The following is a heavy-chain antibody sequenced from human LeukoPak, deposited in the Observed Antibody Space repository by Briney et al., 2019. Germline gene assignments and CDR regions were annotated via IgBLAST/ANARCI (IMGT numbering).Heavy chain of an antibody. CDR3: ARGGRYSAYYYDSSGSNDY. V-gene: IGHV4-34*01. Sequence: SETLSLTCAVYGGSFSGYYWSWIRQPPRKGLEWIGEINHSGSTNYNPSLKSRVTISVDTSKNQFSLKLSSVTAADTAVYYCARGGRYSAYYYDSSGSNDYWGQGTLVTVSS. J-gene: IGHJ4*02. CDR2: INHSGST. CDR1: GGSFSGYY. D-gene: IGHD3-22*01.